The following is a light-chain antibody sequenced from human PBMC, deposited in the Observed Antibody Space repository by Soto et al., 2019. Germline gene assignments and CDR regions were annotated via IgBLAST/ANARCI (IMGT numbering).Light chain of an antibody. CDR1: SNDVGSYNY. Sequence: QSALTQPASVSGSPGQSIAISCTGTSNDVGSYNYVSWYQQHPGKAPKLMIYDVTNRPSGVSDRFSGSKSGNTASLTISGLQSEDEADYYCKSYTTSNTYVFGSGTRSPS. CDR3: KSYTTSNTYV. V-gene: IGLV2-14*01. CDR2: DVT. J-gene: IGLJ1*01.